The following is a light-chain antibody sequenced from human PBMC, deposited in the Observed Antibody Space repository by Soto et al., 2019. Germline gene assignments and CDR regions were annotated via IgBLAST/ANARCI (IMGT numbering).Light chain of an antibody. V-gene: IGKV3-20*01. J-gene: IGKJ1*01. Sequence: EIVLTQSPGTLSLSPGERATLSCRASQSVGSSYVGWYQHKPGQVPRLVIYGASSRATGIADRFSGSGSGTDFTLTISSLQPEDFGTYYCLQHTSYPWTFGQGTKVEI. CDR2: GAS. CDR3: LQHTSYPWT. CDR1: QSVGSSY.